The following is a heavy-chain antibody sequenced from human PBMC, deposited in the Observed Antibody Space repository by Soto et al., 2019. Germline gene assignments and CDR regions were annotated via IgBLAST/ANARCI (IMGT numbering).Heavy chain of an antibody. V-gene: IGHV1-18*01. CDR2: ISAYNGNT. CDR3: ARDNEDIVVVPAAHDAFDI. D-gene: IGHD2-2*01. CDR1: GYTFTSYG. J-gene: IGHJ3*02. Sequence: ASVKVSCKASGYTFTSYGISWVRLAPGQGLEWMGWISAYNGNTNYAQKLQGRVTMTTDTSTSTAYMELRSLRSDDTAVYYCARDNEDIVVVPAAHDAFDIWGQGTMVTVSS.